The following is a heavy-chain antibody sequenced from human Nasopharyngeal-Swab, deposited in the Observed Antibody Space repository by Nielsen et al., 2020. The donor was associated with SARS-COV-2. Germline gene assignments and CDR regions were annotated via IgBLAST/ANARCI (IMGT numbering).Heavy chain of an antibody. CDR2: TRNKTNSYTT. CDR3: VLEAYGSYYYYYMDV. D-gene: IGHD4-17*01. Sequence: VCQAPGKGLEWVGRTRNKTNSYTTEYAASVKGRFTISRDDSKNSLYLQMNSLKTEDTAVYYCVLEAYGSYYYYYMDVWGKGTTVTVSS. J-gene: IGHJ6*03. V-gene: IGHV3-72*01.